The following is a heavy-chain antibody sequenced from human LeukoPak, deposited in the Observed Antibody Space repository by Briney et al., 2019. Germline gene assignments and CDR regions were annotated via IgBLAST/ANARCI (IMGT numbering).Heavy chain of an antibody. CDR2: IYHSGST. Sequence: SETLSLTCAVSGGSISSSNWWSWVRQPPGKGLEWIGEIYHSGSTNYNPSLKSRVTISVDKSKNQFSLKLSSVTAADTAVYYCAREGVWAHYYATADYWGQGTLVTVSS. V-gene: IGHV4-4*02. CDR1: GGSISSSNW. J-gene: IGHJ4*02. D-gene: IGHD3-10*01. CDR3: AREGVWAHYYATADY.